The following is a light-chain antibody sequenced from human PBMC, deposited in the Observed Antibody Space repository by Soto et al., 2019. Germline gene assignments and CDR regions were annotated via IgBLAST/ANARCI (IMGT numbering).Light chain of an antibody. CDR2: DAS. Sequence: ESVLTQSPATLSLSPGERATLSCRASLSVSNSLAWYQHKPGQAPRLLIYDASNRATGVPTRCSGSGSGTDFTLTIISLEPEDFAVYYCQQRNQWPPVTFGGGTRVEIK. J-gene: IGKJ4*01. CDR3: QQRNQWPPVT. CDR1: LSVSNS. V-gene: IGKV3-11*01.